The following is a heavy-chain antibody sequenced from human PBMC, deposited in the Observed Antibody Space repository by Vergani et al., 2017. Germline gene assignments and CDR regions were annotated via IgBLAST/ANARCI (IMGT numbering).Heavy chain of an antibody. CDR1: GFTFSSYG. J-gene: IGHJ6*02. CDR2: ISYDGSNK. Sequence: QVQLVESGGGVVQPGRSLRLSCAASGFTFSSYGMHWVRQAPGKGLEWVAVISYDGSNKYYADSVKGRFTISRDNSKNTLYLQRNSLRDEDTAVYYCAQGQGSSSWYYTGLYGMDVWGQGTTVTVSS. V-gene: IGHV3-30*18. CDR3: AQGQGSSSWYYTGLYGMDV. D-gene: IGHD6-13*01.